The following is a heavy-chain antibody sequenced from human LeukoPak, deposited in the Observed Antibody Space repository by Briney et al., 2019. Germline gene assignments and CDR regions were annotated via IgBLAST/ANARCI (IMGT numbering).Heavy chain of an antibody. CDR3: ARDGRSGNFDK. J-gene: IGHJ4*02. CDR1: GFTFSGYW. CDR2: IRSDGSIT. V-gene: IGHV3-74*01. D-gene: IGHD1-26*01. Sequence: GGSLRLSCSASGFTFSGYWMHWVRQAPGKGLAWVSVIRSDGSITTYADSVKGRFTISRDTAKNTLYLQMNSLRAEDTAVYYCARDGRSGNFDKWGQGTLVSVSS.